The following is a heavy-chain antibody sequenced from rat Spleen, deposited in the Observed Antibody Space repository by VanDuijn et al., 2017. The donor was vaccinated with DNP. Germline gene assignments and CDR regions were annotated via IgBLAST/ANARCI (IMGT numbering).Heavy chain of an antibody. CDR1: GFTFSDYA. J-gene: IGHJ4*01. CDR2: INYDGTRT. V-gene: IGHV5-17*01. Sequence: EVQLVESGGDLVQPGRSLILSCAASGFTFSDYAMAWVRQAPKKGLEWVATINYDGTRTYYRDSVKGRFTISRDNARSILYLQMDSLGSEDTAPYYCATHKGASSSYALDAWGQGTSVTVSS. D-gene: IGHD1-11*01. CDR3: ATHKGASSSYALDA.